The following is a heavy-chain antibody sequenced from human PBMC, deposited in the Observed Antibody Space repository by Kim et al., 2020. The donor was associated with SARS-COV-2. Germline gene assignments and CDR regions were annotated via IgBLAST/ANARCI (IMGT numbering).Heavy chain of an antibody. CDR1: GFTFSSYA. V-gene: IGHV3-30-3*01. Sequence: GGSLRLSCAASGFTFSSYAMHWVRQTPGKGLEWVAVISYDGSNKYYADSVKGRFTISRDNSKNTLYLQMNSLRAEDTAVYYCPSAYDILTGYYYYYGMDVWGQGTTVTVSS. CDR3: PSAYDILTGYYYYYGMDV. CDR2: ISYDGSNK. J-gene: IGHJ6*02. D-gene: IGHD3-9*01.